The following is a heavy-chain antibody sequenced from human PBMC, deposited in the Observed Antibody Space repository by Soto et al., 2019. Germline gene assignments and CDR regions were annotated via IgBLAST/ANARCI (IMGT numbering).Heavy chain of an antibody. V-gene: IGHV2-5*02. CDR1: GFSLTTSGVG. Sequence: QITLNESGPTQVKPRQTLTLTCTFSGFSLTTSGVGVGWIRQSPGKAPEWLALIYWDDDKRYSPSLKSRLTITKDTSKNQVVLNMADLDPADTATYYCAHRVLRTVFGLVTTTAIYFDFWGQGTPVAVSS. CDR3: AHRVLRTVFGLVTTTAIYFDF. D-gene: IGHD3-3*01. J-gene: IGHJ4*02. CDR2: IYWDDDK.